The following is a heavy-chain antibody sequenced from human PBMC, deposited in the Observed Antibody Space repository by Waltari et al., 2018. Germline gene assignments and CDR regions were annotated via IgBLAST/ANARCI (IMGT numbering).Heavy chain of an antibody. CDR3: ARKSGWYSRGNQRPSGGFFDS. Sequence: QVQLQQWGAGLLKPSETLSLTCAVLGGSFSSYYWNWIRQSPGKGPAWIGEINQGGRTSYNPSLKSRVFISVDVSKNQFSLRMNSVTAADTAVYYCARKSGWYSRGNQRPSGGFFDSWGQGGLVTVSS. J-gene: IGHJ4*02. CDR2: INQGGRT. CDR1: GGSFSSYY. D-gene: IGHD6-13*01. V-gene: IGHV4-34*02.